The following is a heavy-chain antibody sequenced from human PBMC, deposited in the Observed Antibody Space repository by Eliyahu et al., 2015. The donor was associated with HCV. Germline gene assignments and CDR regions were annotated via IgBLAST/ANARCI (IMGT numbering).Heavy chain of an antibody. V-gene: IGHV5-51*03. CDR1: GNTFXSDW. CDR2: IXPGDSET. CDR3: ARSGRLRPGNYGMDV. D-gene: IGHD3-10*01. J-gene: IGHJ6*02. Sequence: EVQLVQSGAELKKPGESLKIXCKVSGNTFXSDWIGWVRQMPGKGLEWMGIIXPGDSETRYSPSFQGQVTMSVDKSITTVYLQWGSLKASDTAKYYCARSGRLRPGNYGMDVWGQGTTVIVSS.